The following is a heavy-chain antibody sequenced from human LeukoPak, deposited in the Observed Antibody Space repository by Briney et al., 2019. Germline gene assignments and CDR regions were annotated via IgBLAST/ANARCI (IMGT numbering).Heavy chain of an antibody. CDR3: ARRTYYYGSDAFDI. CDR1: GYTFTSYA. Sequence: GASVKVSCKASGYTFTSYAMNWVRQAPGQGLEWMGWINTNTGNPTYAQGFTGRFVFSLDTSVSTAYLQISSLKAEDTAVYYCARRTYYYGSDAFDIWGQGTMVTVSS. D-gene: IGHD3-10*01. V-gene: IGHV7-4-1*02. CDR2: INTNTGNP. J-gene: IGHJ3*02.